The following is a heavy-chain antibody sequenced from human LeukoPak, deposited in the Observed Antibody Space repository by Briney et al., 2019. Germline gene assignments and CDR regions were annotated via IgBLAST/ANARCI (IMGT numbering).Heavy chain of an antibody. D-gene: IGHD3-16*02. CDR2: INPNSGGT. CDR1: GYTFTGYY. J-gene: IGHJ4*02. Sequence: ASVKVSCKASGYTFTGYYMHWVRQAPGQGLEWMGWINPNSGGTNYAQKFQGRVTMTRDTSISTAYMEPSRLRSDDTAVYYCARVYYDYVWGSYRYQYYFDYWGQGTLVTVSS. V-gene: IGHV1-2*02. CDR3: ARVYYDYVWGSYRYQYYFDY.